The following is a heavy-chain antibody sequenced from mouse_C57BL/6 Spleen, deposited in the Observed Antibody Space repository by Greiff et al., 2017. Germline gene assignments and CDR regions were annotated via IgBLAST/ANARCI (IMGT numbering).Heavy chain of an antibody. Sequence: QVQLQQPGAELVKPGASVKMSCKASGYTFTSYWITWVKQRPGQGLEWIGDIYPGSGSTNYNEKFKSKATLTVDTSSSTAYMQLSSLTSEDSAVYYCARGHSNCKVCFAYWGQGTLVTVSA. V-gene: IGHV1-55*01. J-gene: IGHJ3*01. D-gene: IGHD2-5*01. CDR1: GYTFTSYW. CDR2: IYPGSGST. CDR3: ARGHSNCKVCFAY.